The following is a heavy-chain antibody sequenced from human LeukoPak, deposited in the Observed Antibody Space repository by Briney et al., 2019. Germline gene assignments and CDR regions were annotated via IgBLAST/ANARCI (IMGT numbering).Heavy chain of an antibody. CDR3: ASLRAVSTTDRDF. J-gene: IGHJ4*02. D-gene: IGHD5/OR15-5a*01. Sequence: PSETLFLTCAVSGDSMTSRNYYWGWIRQPRGKGLEFIGLIYNTGTSYYNPSLVSRVSISADTSRSQFSLSLSSVTAADSAVYYCASLRAVSTTDRDFWGQGTLVTVSS. V-gene: IGHV4-39*07. CDR1: GDSMTSRNYY. CDR2: IYNTGTS.